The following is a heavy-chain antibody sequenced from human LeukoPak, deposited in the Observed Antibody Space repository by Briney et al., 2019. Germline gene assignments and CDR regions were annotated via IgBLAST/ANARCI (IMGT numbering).Heavy chain of an antibody. D-gene: IGHD2-2*02. CDR2: IYTSGST. CDR3: ARGPYCSGTTCYIDYYDY. V-gene: IGHV4-4*09. CDR1: GGSISRYY. Sequence: SETLSLTCTVSGGSISRYYWSWLRQPPGKVLEWIGYIYTSGSTNYNPSLKSRVTISVDTSKNEYSLKLSSVTAADPAVYFCARGPYCSGTTCYIDYYDYWGQGTVVTVSS. J-gene: IGHJ4*01.